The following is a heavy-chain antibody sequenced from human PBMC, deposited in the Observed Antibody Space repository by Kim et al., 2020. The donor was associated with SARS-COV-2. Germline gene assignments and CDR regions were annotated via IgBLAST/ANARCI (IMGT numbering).Heavy chain of an antibody. CDR3: ARSYGYYNDRSGYWVAFEI. D-gene: IGHD3-22*01. CDR2: IYTSGST. J-gene: IGHJ3*02. CDR1: GGSISSGSYY. V-gene: IGHV4-61*02. Sequence: SETLSLTCTVSGGSISSGSYYWSWIRQPAGKGLEWIGRIYTSGSTNYNPSLKSRVTISVDTSKNQFSLKLSSVTAADTAVYYCARSYGYYNDRSGYWVAFEIWGQGTMVTVSS.